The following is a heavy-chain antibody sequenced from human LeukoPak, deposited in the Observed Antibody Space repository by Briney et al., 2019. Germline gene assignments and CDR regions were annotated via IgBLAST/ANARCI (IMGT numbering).Heavy chain of an antibody. J-gene: IGHJ4*02. V-gene: IGHV3-23*01. CDR2: LTGSGGST. D-gene: IGHD2-2*01. CDR1: GFTFSSSS. CDR3: AKDLAPAAY. Sequence: GGSLRLSCAASGFTFSSSSMSWVRQAPGKGLEWVTALTGSGGSTYYADSVKGRFTISRDNSKKTLFLQMNSLRAEDTAVYYCAKDLAPAAYWGQGALVTVSS.